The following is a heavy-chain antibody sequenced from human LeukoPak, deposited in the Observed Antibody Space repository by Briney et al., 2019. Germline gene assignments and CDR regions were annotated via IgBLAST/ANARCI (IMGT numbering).Heavy chain of an antibody. CDR2: INHSGST. Sequence: SETLSLTCAVYGGSFSGYYWSWIRQPPGKGLEWIGEINHSGSTNYNPSLKSRVTISVDTSKNQFSLKLSSVTAADTAVYYCARGLMSGCSSTSCYRRGNYNYYYYMDVWGKGTTVTVSS. CDR1: GGSFSGYY. V-gene: IGHV4-34*01. CDR3: ARGLMSGCSSTSCYRRGNYNYYYYMDV. D-gene: IGHD2-2*02. J-gene: IGHJ6*03.